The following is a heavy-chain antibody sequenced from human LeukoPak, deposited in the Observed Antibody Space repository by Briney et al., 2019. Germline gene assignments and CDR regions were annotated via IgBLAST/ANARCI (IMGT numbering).Heavy chain of an antibody. D-gene: IGHD2-15*01. CDR3: ARAIVPMLRCSGGSCYSGWFDP. CDR2: IYYSGST. J-gene: IGHJ5*02. CDR1: GGSISSGGYY. V-gene: IGHV4-31*03. Sequence: PSETLSLTCTVSGGSISSGGYYWSWIRQHPGKGLEWIGYIYYSGSTYYNPSLKSRVTISVDTSKNQFSLKPSSVTAADTAVYYCARAIVPMLRCSGGSCYSGWFDPWGQGTLVTVSS.